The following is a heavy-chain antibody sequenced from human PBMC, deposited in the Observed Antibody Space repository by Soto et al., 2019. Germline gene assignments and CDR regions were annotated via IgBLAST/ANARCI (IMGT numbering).Heavy chain of an antibody. CDR1: GGSFSGYY. CDR3: ARAPSGDSRKEFDY. V-gene: IGHV4-34*01. CDR2: INHSGST. J-gene: IGHJ4*02. Sequence: ASETLSLTCAVYGGSFSGYYWSWIRQPPGKGLEWIGEINHSGSTNYNPSLKSRVTISVDTSKNQFSLKLSSVTAADTAVYYCARAPSGDSRKEFDYWGQGTLVTVSS. D-gene: IGHD3-22*01.